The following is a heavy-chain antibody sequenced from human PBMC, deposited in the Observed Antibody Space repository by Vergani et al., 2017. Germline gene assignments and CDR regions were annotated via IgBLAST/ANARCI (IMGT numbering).Heavy chain of an antibody. J-gene: IGHJ6*02. CDR1: GFTFSSYG. CDR2: ISYDGSNK. CDR3: AKDIDTGSGSYRVYYGMDV. Sequence: QVQLVESGGGVVQPGRSLRLSCAASGFTFSSYGMPWVRQAPGKGLEWVAVISYDGSNKYYADSVKGRFTISRDNSKNTLYLQMNRLRAEDTAVYYCAKDIDTGSGSYRVYYGMDVWGQGTTVTVSS. V-gene: IGHV3-30*18. D-gene: IGHD3-10*01.